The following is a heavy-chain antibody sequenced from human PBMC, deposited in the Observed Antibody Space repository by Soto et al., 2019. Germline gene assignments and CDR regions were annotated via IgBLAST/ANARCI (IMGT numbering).Heavy chain of an antibody. CDR3: AGTGHLFDD. J-gene: IGHJ4*02. CDR2: INYSGRT. V-gene: IGHV4-34*01. Sequence: SETPSLTCAVHGGSFSDYYWSWIRQRPGKGLEWIGEINYSGRTNYNPSLKRRVTISVDTSKNQFPPTLGSMPAADTAVYYCAGTGHLFDDWGQGISVTISS. CDR1: GGSFSDYY.